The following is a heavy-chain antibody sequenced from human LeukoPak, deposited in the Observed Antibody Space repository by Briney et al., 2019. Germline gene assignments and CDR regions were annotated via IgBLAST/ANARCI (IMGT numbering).Heavy chain of an antibody. CDR1: GYTLTELS. J-gene: IGHJ5*02. V-gene: IGHV1-24*01. CDR3: ATDSTGSSWYRDWFDP. Sequence: GASVKVSCKVSGYTLTELSMHWVRLAPGKGLEWMGGFDPEDGETIYAQKFQGRVTMTEDTSTDTAYMELSSLRSEDTAVYYCATDSTGSSWYRDWFDPWGQGTLVTVSS. D-gene: IGHD6-13*01. CDR2: FDPEDGET.